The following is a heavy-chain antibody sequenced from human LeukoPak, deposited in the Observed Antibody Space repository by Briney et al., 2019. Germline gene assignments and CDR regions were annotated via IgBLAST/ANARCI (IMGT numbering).Heavy chain of an antibody. CDR3: ARVPSSGWYDY. V-gene: IGHV1-2*02. CDR2: INPNSGDT. D-gene: IGHD6-19*01. J-gene: IGHJ4*02. CDR1: GYTFTGYF. Sequence: ASVKVSCKASGYTFTGYFMHWVRQTPGQGLEWMGWINPNSGDTNYAQKFQGRVTMTRDTSTSTVYMELSSLRSEDTAVYYCARVPSSGWYDYWGQGTLVTVSS.